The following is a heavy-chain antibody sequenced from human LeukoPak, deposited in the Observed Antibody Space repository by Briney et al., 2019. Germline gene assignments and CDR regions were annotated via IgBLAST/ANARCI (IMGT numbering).Heavy chain of an antibody. CDR2: ISGSGGST. D-gene: IGHD3-10*01. Sequence: GGSLRLSCAASGFTFSSYAMSWVRQAPGKGLEWVSLISGSGGSTYYADSVKGRFTISRDNSKNTLYLQMNSLRAEDTAVYYCAGSGGYYDAFDIWGQGTMVTVSS. V-gene: IGHV3-23*01. J-gene: IGHJ3*02. CDR1: GFTFSSYA. CDR3: AGSGGYYDAFDI.